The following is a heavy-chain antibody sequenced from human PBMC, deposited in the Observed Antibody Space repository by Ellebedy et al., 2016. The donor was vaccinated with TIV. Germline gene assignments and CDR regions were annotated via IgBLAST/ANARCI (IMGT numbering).Heavy chain of an antibody. J-gene: IGHJ6*02. D-gene: IGHD3-10*01. V-gene: IGHV1-3*01. CDR3: ARDDRIQHTYYGSVPYGMDV. Sequence: KFQGRVTITRDTSASTAYMELSSLRSEDTAVYYCARDDRIQHTYYGSVPYGMDVWGQGTTVTVSS.